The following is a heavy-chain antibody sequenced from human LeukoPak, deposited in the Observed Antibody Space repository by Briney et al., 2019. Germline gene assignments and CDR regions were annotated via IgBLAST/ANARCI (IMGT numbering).Heavy chain of an antibody. D-gene: IGHD5-12*01. Sequence: GGSLRLSCAASGLTFRSYSMNWVRQAPGKGREWVSPISSSSSYIYYADSVKGRLTNSRDNAKHSLYLQMNGLRAEDTSVYYCPRLGGNRLRFSGFDYWGQGTLVTVSS. CDR2: ISSSSSYI. CDR3: PRLGGNRLRFSGFDY. CDR1: GLTFRSYS. J-gene: IGHJ4*02. V-gene: IGHV3-21*01.